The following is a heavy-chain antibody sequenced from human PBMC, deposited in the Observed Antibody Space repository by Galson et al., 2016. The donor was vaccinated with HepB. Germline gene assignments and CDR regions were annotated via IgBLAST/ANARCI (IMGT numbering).Heavy chain of an antibody. J-gene: IGHJ4*02. D-gene: IGHD2-2*01. Sequence: SLRLSCAASGFTFSSFPMHWVRQAPGKGLEWVSVISSDGTTKYYADSVKGRFTVSRDNSKNTLFLQMNSLRPEGTTVYYCARERTGTAYCSSISCPKYFDSCGQGTLVTVSS. CDR1: GFTFSSFP. CDR3: ARERTGTAYCSSISCPKYFDS. CDR2: ISSDGTTK. V-gene: IGHV3-30-3*01.